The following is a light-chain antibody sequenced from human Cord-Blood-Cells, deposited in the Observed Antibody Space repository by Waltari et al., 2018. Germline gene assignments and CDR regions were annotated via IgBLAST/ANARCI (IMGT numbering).Light chain of an antibody. V-gene: IGLV2-11*01. CDR1: SRDVGGYHY. J-gene: IGLJ3*02. Sequence: QSALTQPRSVSGSPGQSVTISCTGTSRDVGGYHYVPWYQQHPGKAPKPMIYDVSKRPSGVPDRFSGSKSGNTASLTISGLQAEDEADYYCCSYAGSYTWVFGGGTKLTVL. CDR2: DVS. CDR3: CSYAGSYTWV.